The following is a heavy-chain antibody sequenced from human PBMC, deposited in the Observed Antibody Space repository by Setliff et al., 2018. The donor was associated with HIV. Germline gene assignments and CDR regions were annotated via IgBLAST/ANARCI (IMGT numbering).Heavy chain of an antibody. Sequence: SETLSLTCTLYGASFSGYYWSWIRQPPGKGLEWIGYIYYSGSTNYNPSLKSRVTISVDTSKNQFSLKLSSVTAADTAVYYCAREGGKLWFGELLYAFDIWGQGTMVTVSS. J-gene: IGHJ3*02. CDR2: IYYSGST. CDR1: GASFSGYY. V-gene: IGHV4-59*01. D-gene: IGHD3-10*01. CDR3: AREGGKLWFGELLYAFDI.